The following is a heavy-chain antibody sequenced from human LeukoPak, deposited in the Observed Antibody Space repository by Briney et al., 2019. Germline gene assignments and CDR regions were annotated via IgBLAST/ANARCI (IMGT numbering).Heavy chain of an antibody. V-gene: IGHV1-18*01. Sequence: ASVKVSCKASGYTFTSYGISWVRQAPGQGLEWMGWISAYNGNTNYAQKLQGRVTMTTDTSTSTAYMELRSLRSDDTAVYYCARGPQSIAAAGIDGWFDPWGQGTLVTVSS. CDR2: ISAYNGNT. D-gene: IGHD6-13*01. CDR3: ARGPQSIAAAGIDGWFDP. CDR1: GYTFTSYG. J-gene: IGHJ5*02.